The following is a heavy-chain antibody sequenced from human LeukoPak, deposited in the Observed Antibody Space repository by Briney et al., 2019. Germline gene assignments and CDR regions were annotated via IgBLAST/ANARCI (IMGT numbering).Heavy chain of an antibody. CDR2: INHSGST. CDR1: GGSFCGYY. CDR3: ARDVVVVPAAIHYGMDV. Sequence: SETLSLTCAVYGGSFCGYYWSWIRQPPGKGLEWIREINHSGSTNYNPSLKSRVTISVDTSKNQFSLKLSSVTAADTAVYYCARDVVVVPAAIHYGMDVWGQGTTVTVSS. J-gene: IGHJ6*02. V-gene: IGHV4-34*01. D-gene: IGHD2-2*01.